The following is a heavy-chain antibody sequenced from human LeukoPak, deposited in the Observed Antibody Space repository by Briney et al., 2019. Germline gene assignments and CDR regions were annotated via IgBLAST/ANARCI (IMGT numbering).Heavy chain of an antibody. V-gene: IGHV7-4-1*02. Sequence: GASVKVSCKASGYIFSDYSVNWVRQAPGQGLEWMGWINTNTGNPTYAQGFTGRFVFSLDTSVSTAYLQITSLKAEDTAMYYCARDLSGDYWGQGTLVTVSS. D-gene: IGHD1-26*01. J-gene: IGHJ4*02. CDR1: GYIFSDYS. CDR2: INTNTGNP. CDR3: ARDLSGDY.